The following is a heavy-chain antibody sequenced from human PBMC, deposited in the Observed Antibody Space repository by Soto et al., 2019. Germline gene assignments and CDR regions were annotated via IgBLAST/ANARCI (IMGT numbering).Heavy chain of an antibody. CDR1: GFTFSGSA. CDR3: TSLRVYYYYYMDA. J-gene: IGHJ6*03. V-gene: IGHV3-73*01. CDR2: IRSKANSYAT. Sequence: EVQLVESGGGLVQPGGSLKLSCAASGFTFSGSAMHWVRQASGKGLEWVARIRSKANSYATAYAASVKGRFTISRDDSKNTAYLQMNSLKAEDTAVYYCTSLRVYYYYYMDAWGKGTTVTVSS.